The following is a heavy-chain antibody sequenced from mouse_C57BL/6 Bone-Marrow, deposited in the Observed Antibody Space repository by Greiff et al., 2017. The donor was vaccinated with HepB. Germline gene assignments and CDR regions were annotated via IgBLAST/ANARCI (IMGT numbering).Heavy chain of an antibody. Sequence: EVKLMESGGDLVKPGGSLKLSCAASGFTFSSYGMSWVRQTPDKRLEWVATISSGGSYTYYPDSVKGRCTISRDNAKNTLYLHMSSLKSEDTAMYYCARHDDYDEDYWGQGTTLTVSS. D-gene: IGHD2-4*01. J-gene: IGHJ2*01. V-gene: IGHV5-6*01. CDR2: ISSGGSYT. CDR1: GFTFSSYG. CDR3: ARHDDYDEDY.